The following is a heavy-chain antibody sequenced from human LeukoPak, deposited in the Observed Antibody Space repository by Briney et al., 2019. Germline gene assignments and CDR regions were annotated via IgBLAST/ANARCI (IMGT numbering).Heavy chain of an antibody. CDR1: GFTFTNSW. J-gene: IGHJ4*02. D-gene: IGHD3-10*01. CDR2: IKSKTDGGTR. V-gene: IGHV3-15*01. Sequence: GGSLRLSCAGSGFTFTNSWMNWVRQTPGKGLEWVGRIKSKTDGGTRDYAAPVKDRFPISRDDSKNTLYLQMNSLRAEDTAVYYCARAHSITMVRGVMALGYWGQGTLVTVSS. CDR3: ARAHSITMVRGVMALGY.